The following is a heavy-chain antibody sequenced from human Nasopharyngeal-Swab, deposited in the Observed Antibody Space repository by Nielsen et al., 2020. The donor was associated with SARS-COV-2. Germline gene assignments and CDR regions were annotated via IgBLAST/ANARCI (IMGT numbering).Heavy chain of an antibody. CDR1: GFTFDDYA. V-gene: IGHV3-9*01. Sequence: GGSLRLSCAASGFTFDDYAMHWVRQAPGKGLGWVSGISWNSGSIGYADSVKGRFTISRDNAKNSLYLQMNSLRAEDTALYYCATLPFIAAAVTDYYYGMDVWGQGTTVTVSS. J-gene: IGHJ6*02. CDR3: ATLPFIAAAVTDYYYGMDV. D-gene: IGHD6-13*01. CDR2: ISWNSGSI.